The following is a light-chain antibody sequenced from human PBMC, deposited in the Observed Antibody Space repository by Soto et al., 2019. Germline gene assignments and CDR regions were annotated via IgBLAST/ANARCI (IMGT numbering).Light chain of an antibody. CDR1: QSLLHSDGYNY. V-gene: IGKV2-28*01. J-gene: IGKJ2*01. CDR2: LGS. CDR3: MPANSTYT. Sequence: DIVMTQSPLSLPVTPGEPASISCRSSQSLLHSDGYNYLDWYLQKPGQSPQLLIYLGSNRASVAPDRSRGRGSGKDFTLNISSVEAEVVGVYYCMPANSTYTFGQGTKLAFK.